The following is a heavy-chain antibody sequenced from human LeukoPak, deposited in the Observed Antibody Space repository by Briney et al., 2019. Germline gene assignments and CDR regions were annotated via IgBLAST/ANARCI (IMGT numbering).Heavy chain of an antibody. V-gene: IGHV3-21*01. CDR3: ARDGWAGWLVPLDY. CDR1: GFTFSSYS. Sequence: GGSLRLSCAASGFTFSSYSMNWVRQAPGKGLEWVSSISSSSSYIYYADSVKGRFTISRDNAKNSLYLQMNSLRAEDTAVYYCARDGWAGWLVPLDYWGQGTLVTVSS. D-gene: IGHD6-19*01. CDR2: ISSSSSYI. J-gene: IGHJ4*02.